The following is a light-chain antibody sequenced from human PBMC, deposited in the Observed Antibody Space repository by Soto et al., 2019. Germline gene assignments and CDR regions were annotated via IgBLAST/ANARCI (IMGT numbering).Light chain of an antibody. CDR1: SGDLAIYNY. J-gene: IGLJ1*01. V-gene: IGLV2-14*01. CDR2: QVT. Sequence: QSVLTQPASVSGSPGQSITISCTGTSGDLAIYNYVSWYQQQPGKAPTLMIYQVTNRPSGVSNRFSGSRSGNTASLTISGLQAEDEAHYYCSSYTDSSNYVFGTGTKVAVL. CDR3: SSYTDSSNYV.